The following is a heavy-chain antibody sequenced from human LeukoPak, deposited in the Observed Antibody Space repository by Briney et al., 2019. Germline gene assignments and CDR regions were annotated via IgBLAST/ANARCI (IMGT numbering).Heavy chain of an antibody. CDR3: AREGTHTRTWYHWFDP. CDR1: GYSMSNDNY. J-gene: IGHJ5*02. V-gene: IGHV4-38-2*02. Sequence: PSETLSLTCIVSGYSMSNDNYWAWIRQPPGKGLEWIGSIYHTGPTYYNPSLKSRVTISLDTSKNQFSLTVRSVTAADTAVYYCAREGTHTRTWYHWFDPWGQGTLVTVSS. D-gene: IGHD6-13*01. CDR2: IYHTGPT.